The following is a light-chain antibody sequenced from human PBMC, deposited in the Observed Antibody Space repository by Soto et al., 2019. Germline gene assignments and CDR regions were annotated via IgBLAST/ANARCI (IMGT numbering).Light chain of an antibody. V-gene: IGLV2-23*01. CDR2: EGS. CDR1: SSDVGSYNL. Sequence: QSVLTQPASVSGSPGQSITISCTGTSSDVGSYNLVSWYQQHPGKASKLMIYEGSKRPSGVSNRFSGSKSGNTASLTISGLQAEDEADYYCCSYAGSVVFGGGTQLTVL. CDR3: CSYAGSVV. J-gene: IGLJ2*01.